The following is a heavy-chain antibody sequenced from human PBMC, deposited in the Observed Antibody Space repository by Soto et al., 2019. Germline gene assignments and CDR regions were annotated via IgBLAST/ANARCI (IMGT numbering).Heavy chain of an antibody. CDR2: IYYSGST. V-gene: IGHV4-31*03. Sequence: PSETLSLTCNVSGGSISSSGYYWNWIRQHPGKGLEWIGYIYYSGSTYYNPSLKSRVTISVDTSKNQFSLKLSSVTTADTAVYFCARRPYSYRYYFDYWGQGTLVTVSS. D-gene: IGHD1-1*01. J-gene: IGHJ4*02. CDR3: ARRPYSYRYYFDY. CDR1: GGSISSSGYY.